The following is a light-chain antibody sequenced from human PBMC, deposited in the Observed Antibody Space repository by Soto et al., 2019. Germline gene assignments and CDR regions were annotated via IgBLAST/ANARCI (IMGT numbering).Light chain of an antibody. J-gene: IGKJ4*01. CDR2: ETS. CDR3: QQYHNCSLT. V-gene: IGKV1-5*03. Sequence: DIQMTQSPSTLSSSAGDRVTLTCRASQSITTWLAWYQQKPGKAPKLLIYETSNLDTGIPSRFSGSGSGTEFSLTISSLQPDDFAAYYCQQYHNCSLTFGGGTRVEVK. CDR1: QSITTW.